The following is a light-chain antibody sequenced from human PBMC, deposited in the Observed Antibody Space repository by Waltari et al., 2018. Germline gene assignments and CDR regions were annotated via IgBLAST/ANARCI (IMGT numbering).Light chain of an antibody. CDR3: LQYNSHPYT. CDR2: GAS. CDR1: QGINTY. Sequence: DIQMTQSPSSLSASAGDAVTITCRARQGINTYLNWYQQKPGKAPQRLIYGASRLESGVPSRFSGSGSGTDFSLTISSLQPEDFATYYCLQYNSHPYTFGQGTKVEIK. V-gene: IGKV1-17*01. J-gene: IGKJ2*01.